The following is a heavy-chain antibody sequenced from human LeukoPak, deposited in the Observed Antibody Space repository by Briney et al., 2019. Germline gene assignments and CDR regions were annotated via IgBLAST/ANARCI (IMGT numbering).Heavy chain of an antibody. Sequence: GGSLRLSCAASGFTFSGFSMHWIRQAPGRGLGYGSAINGNGDKTFYTDSVRGRFTIFRDNTKNTLFLQMGSLRGEDTALYFCARIGMENFYDLWGQGTLVTVSS. CDR1: GFTFSGFS. J-gene: IGHJ5*02. CDR3: ARIGMENFYDL. CDR2: INGNGDKT. D-gene: IGHD2/OR15-2a*01. V-gene: IGHV3-64*02.